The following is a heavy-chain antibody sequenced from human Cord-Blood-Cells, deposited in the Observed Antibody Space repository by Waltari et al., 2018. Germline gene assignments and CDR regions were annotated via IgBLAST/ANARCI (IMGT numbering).Heavy chain of an antibody. CDR1: GFTFSGSA. V-gene: IGHV3-73*02. Sequence: EVQLVESGGGLVQPGGSLKLSCAASGFTFSGSAMHWVRQASGKGLGWVGRSRSKANSYATAYAGSVKGRFTISRDDSKNTAYLQMNSLKTEDTAVYYCTTDAFDIWGQGTMVTVSS. CDR3: TTDAFDI. J-gene: IGHJ3*02. CDR2: SRSKANSYAT.